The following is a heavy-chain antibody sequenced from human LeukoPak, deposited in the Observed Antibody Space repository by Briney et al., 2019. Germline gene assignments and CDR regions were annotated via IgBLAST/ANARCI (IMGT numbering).Heavy chain of an antibody. D-gene: IGHD6-19*01. CDR1: GFTFSRYS. J-gene: IGHJ4*02. V-gene: IGHV3-48*01. Sequence: PGGSLRLSCAASGFTFSRYSMNWVRQAPGKGLEWVSYISSSIYYADSVKGRFTISRDNAKNSLYLQMNSLRAEDTAVYYCVREGSSGWNHFDYWGQGTLVTVSS. CDR2: ISSSI. CDR3: VREGSSGWNHFDY.